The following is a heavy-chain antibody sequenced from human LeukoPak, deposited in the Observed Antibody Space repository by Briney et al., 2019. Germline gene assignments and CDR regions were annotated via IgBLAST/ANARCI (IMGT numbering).Heavy chain of an antibody. CDR2: LNPDGITT. Sequence: PGGSLRLSCAASGFTFSSFRMHWVRQPPGKGPVWISRLNPDGITTTYADSVEGRFTISRDNAKNTLYLQMNSLRAEDTAVYYCARSHYGGAYAGYWGQGTLVTVSS. CDR3: ARSHYGGAYAGY. J-gene: IGHJ4*02. V-gene: IGHV3-74*01. CDR1: GFTFSSFR. D-gene: IGHD4/OR15-4a*01.